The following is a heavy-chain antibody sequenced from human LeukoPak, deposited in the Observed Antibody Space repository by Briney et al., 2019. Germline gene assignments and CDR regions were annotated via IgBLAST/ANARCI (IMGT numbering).Heavy chain of an antibody. CDR1: GGTFSSYA. V-gene: IGHV1-69*13. D-gene: IGHD6-13*01. J-gene: IGHJ5*02. Sequence: SVKVSCKASGGTFSSYAISWVRQAPGQGLEWMGGNIPIFVTANYAQKFQGRVTITADESASTAYMELSSLRSEDTAVYYCARGGWSGDSSSWFPSWFDPWGQGTLVTVSS. CDR2: NIPIFVTA. CDR3: ARGGWSGDSSSWFPSWFDP.